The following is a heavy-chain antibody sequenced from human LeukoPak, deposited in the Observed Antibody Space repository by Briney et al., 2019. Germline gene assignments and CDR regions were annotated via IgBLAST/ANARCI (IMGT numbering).Heavy chain of an antibody. Sequence: GGSLRLSCAASGFTFSTYIMNWVRQTPGKGLEWVANIKQDGSEKYYVDSVKGRFTISRDNAKNSLYLQMNSLRAEDTAVYYCGRYYYYYYMDVWGKGTTVTVSS. CDR1: GFTFSTYI. CDR3: GRYYYYYYMDV. CDR2: IKQDGSEK. V-gene: IGHV3-7*01. J-gene: IGHJ6*03.